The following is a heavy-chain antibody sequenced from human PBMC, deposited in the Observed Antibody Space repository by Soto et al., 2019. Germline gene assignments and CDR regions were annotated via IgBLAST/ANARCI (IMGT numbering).Heavy chain of an antibody. D-gene: IGHD1-1*01. V-gene: IGHV4-31*03. CDR3: AREDIGTTYYFDY. CDR2: IYYSGST. CDR1: GGSISSGGYY. Sequence: SETLSLTCTVSGGSISSGGYYWSWIRQHPGKGLEWIGYIYYSGSTYYNPSLKSRVTISVDTSKNQFSLKLSSVTAADTAVYYCAREDIGTTYYFDYWGQGTLVTVSS. J-gene: IGHJ4*02.